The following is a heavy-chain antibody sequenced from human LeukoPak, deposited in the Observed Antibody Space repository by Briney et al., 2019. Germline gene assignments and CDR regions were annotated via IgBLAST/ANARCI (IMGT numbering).Heavy chain of an antibody. CDR1: GFTFSSYA. D-gene: IGHD3-10*01. CDR2: ISYDGSNK. Sequence: GGSLRLSCAASGFTFSSYAMYWVRQAPGKGLEWVAVISYDGSNKYYADSVKGRFTISRDNSKNTLYLQMNSLRAEDTAVYYCARATRYGSGSGPGYWGQRTLVTVSS. CDR3: ARATRYGSGSGPGY. V-gene: IGHV3-30-3*01. J-gene: IGHJ4*02.